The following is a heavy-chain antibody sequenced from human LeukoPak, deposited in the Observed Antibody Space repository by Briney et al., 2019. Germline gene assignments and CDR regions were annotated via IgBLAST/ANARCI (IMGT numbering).Heavy chain of an antibody. CDR3: ARDPSSSYYLDS. CDR1: GYTFTRYY. CDR2: MNPNSGGT. V-gene: IGHV1-2*02. D-gene: IGHD6-6*01. Sequence: ASVKVSCKASGYTFTRYYIHWVRQAPGQGPEWMGWMNPNSGGTNYAHKFQGRVTLTRGTSISTAYIELSGLRSDDTAVYYCARDPSSSYYLDSWGRGTLVTVSS. J-gene: IGHJ4*02.